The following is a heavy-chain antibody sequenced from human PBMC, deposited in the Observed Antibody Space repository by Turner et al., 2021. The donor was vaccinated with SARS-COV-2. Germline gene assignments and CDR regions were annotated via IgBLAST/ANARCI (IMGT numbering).Heavy chain of an antibody. D-gene: IGHD3-22*01. CDR2: ISTSSSYI. J-gene: IGHJ4*02. CDR1: GFTFSSYS. CDR3: ARWDYYDSSGYYPSHFDY. Sequence: DVQLVESGGGLAKPGGSLRPSCAPSGFTFSSYSMNWVRQAPGKGLEWVSAISTSSSYIYYADSVKGRFTIARDNAKNSLYKQMNSLRAEDTAVYYCARWDYYDSSGYYPSHFDYWGQGTLVTVSS. V-gene: IGHV3-21*01.